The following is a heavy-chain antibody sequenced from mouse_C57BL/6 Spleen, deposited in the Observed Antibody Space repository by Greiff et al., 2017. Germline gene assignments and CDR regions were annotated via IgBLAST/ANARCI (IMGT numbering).Heavy chain of an antibody. CDR1: GYAFSSSW. J-gene: IGHJ1*03. CDR3: AVLGGYFDV. CDR2: IYPGDGDT. V-gene: IGHV1-82*01. Sequence: QVQLKESGPELVKPGASVKISCKASGYAFSSSWMNWVKQRPGKGLEWIGRIYPGDGDTNYNGKFKGKATLTAVNSSRTSYMQLRSLTSEDSAVYFCAVLGGYFDVGGTGTAVTVSS.